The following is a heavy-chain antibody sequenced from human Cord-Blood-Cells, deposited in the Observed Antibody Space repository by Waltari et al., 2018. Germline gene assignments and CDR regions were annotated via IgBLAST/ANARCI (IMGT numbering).Heavy chain of an antibody. D-gene: IGHD2-2*01. Sequence: QVQLQQWGAGLLKPSETLSFSGYYWSWIRQPPGKGLEWIGEINHSGSTNYNPSRKSRVTISVDTSKNQFSLKLSSVTAADTAVYYCASLGCSSTSCYWFDPWGQGTLVTVSS. J-gene: IGHJ5*02. V-gene: IGHV4-34*01. CDR3: ASLGCSSTSCYWFDP. CDR1: SGYY. CDR2: INHSGST.